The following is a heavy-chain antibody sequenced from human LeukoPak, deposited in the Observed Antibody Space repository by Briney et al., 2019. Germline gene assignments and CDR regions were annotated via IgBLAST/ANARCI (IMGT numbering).Heavy chain of an antibody. V-gene: IGHV4-30-2*01. Sequence: SETLSLTCAVSGGSISSGGYSWSWIRQPPGKGLEWIGYIYHSGSTYYNLSLKSRVTISVDRSKNQFSLKLSSVTAADTAVYYCARAVVSSGWLDYWGQGTLVTVSS. CDR3: ARAVVSSGWLDY. D-gene: IGHD6-19*01. CDR2: IYHSGST. J-gene: IGHJ4*02. CDR1: GGSISSGGYS.